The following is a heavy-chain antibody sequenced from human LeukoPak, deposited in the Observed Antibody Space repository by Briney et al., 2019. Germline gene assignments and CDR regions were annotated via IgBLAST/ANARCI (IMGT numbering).Heavy chain of an antibody. CDR3: AKRGYYDSSGYFDY. D-gene: IGHD3-22*01. CDR2: ISGSGGST. CDR1: GFTFSSYA. V-gene: IGHV3-23*01. J-gene: IGHJ4*02. Sequence: GGSLRLSCAASGFTFSSYAMSWVRQAPGGGLGWVSAISGSGGSTYYADSVKGRFTISRDNSKNTLYLQMNSLRAEDTAVYYCAKRGYYDSSGYFDYWGQGTLVTVSS.